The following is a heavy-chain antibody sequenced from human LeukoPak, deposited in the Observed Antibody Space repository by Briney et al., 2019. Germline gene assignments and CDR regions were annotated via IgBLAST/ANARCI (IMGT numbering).Heavy chain of an antibody. CDR3: AKDSQWVLCGGDCLNGMDV. D-gene: IGHD2-21*02. CDR1: GFTFSNAW. Sequence: PGGSLRLSCAASGFTFSNAWMSWVRQAPGKGLEWVGRIKSKTDGGTTDYAAPVKGRFTISRDDSKNTLYLQMNSLKTEDTAVYYCAKDSQWVLCGGDCLNGMDVWGQGTTVTVSS. J-gene: IGHJ6*02. CDR2: IKSKTDGGTT. V-gene: IGHV3-15*01.